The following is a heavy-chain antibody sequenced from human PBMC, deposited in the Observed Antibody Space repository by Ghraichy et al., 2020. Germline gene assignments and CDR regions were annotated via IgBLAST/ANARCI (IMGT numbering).Heavy chain of an antibody. D-gene: IGHD6-25*01. CDR1: GYTFTSHY. CDR3: ARRAAGGPYFDS. Sequence: ASVKVSRKASGYTFTSHYLQWVRQAPGQKFEWMGIINPANSNTNYAQRFQGRVAMTSDTSTGTVYMDLSSLISEDTAVYYCARRAAGGPYFDSWGQGTLVTVSS. J-gene: IGHJ4*02. CDR2: INPANSNT. V-gene: IGHV1-46*01.